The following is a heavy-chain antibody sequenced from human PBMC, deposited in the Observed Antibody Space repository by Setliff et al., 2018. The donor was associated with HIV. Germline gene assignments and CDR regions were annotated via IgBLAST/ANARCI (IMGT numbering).Heavy chain of an antibody. CDR3: ARSPGGGRLPYFFDF. D-gene: IGHD2-15*01. CDR1: GASFSGYY. Sequence: SETLSLTCAVYGASFSGYYWAWIRQSPERGLEFIGEINHSGITNYNPSLKSRVTLSRDASKNQFFLKLTSVTAADTAIYYCARSPGGGRLPYFFDFWGQGTLVPSPQ. V-gene: IGHV4-34*10. J-gene: IGHJ4*02. CDR2: INHSGIT.